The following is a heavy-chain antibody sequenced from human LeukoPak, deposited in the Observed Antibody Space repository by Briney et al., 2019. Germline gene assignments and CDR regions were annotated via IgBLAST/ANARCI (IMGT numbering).Heavy chain of an antibody. V-gene: IGHV4-59*01. CDR2: IYYSGST. CDR1: GVSISSYY. Sequence: SETLSLTCTVSGVSISSYYWSWIRQPPGKGLEWIGYIYYSGSTNYNPSLKSRVTVSVDTSKNQFSLKLSSVTAADTAVYYCARTYYYDSSGYPPPFDPWGQGTLVTVSS. D-gene: IGHD3-22*01. CDR3: ARTYYYDSSGYPPPFDP. J-gene: IGHJ5*02.